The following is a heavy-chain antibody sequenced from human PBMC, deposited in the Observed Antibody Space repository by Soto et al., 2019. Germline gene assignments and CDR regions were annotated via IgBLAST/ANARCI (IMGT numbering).Heavy chain of an antibody. CDR2: ISGSGGST. V-gene: IGHV3-23*01. D-gene: IGHD1-26*01. J-gene: IGHJ4*02. CDR1: GFTFSSYA. CDR3: AHTIVGATTNFDY. Sequence: GGSLRLSCAASGFTFSSYAMSWVRQAPGKGLEWVSAISGSGGSTYYADSVKGRFTISRDNSKNTLYLQMNSLRAEDTAVYYCAHTIVGATTNFDYWGQGTLVTVSS.